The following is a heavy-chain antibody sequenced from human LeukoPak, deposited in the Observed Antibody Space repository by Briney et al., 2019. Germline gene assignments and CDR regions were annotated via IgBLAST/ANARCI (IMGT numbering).Heavy chain of an antibody. D-gene: IGHD3-16*02. V-gene: IGHV3-7*03. CDR2: IKQDGSEK. CDR1: GFTFGSYW. J-gene: IGHJ4*02. CDR3: AKTEDDYVWGSYRYTPYFDY. Sequence: GGSLRLSCAASGFTFGSYWMSWVRQAPGKGLEWVANIKQDGSEKYYVDSVKGRFTISRDNAKNSLYLQMNSLRAEDTAVYYCAKTEDDYVWGSYRYTPYFDYWGQGTLVTVSS.